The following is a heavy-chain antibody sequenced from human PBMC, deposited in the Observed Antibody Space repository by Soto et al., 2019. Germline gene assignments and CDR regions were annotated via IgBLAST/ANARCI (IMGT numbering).Heavy chain of an antibody. D-gene: IGHD4-17*01. CDR2: ISNDGNNE. Sequence: QVQLVESGGAVVQPGRSLRLSCVASGFTFRDYVIHWVRQAPGKGLEWVAFISNDGNNEYYTHSVEGRFTISRDNSQNKLYLQMNSLRTEDTAVYYCARDRATVLDSWGQGTLVTVSS. J-gene: IGHJ4*02. CDR3: ARDRATVLDS. V-gene: IGHV3-30-3*01. CDR1: GFTFRDYV.